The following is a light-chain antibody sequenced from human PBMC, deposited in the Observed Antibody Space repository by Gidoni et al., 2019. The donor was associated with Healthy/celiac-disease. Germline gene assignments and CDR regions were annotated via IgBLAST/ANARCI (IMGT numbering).Light chain of an antibody. CDR3: QSYDSSLSGVV. CDR1: SANIGAGYD. CDR2: GNS. V-gene: IGLV1-40*01. J-gene: IGLJ2*01. Sequence: QSVLTEPLCVPGAPGQRVTISCTGSSANIGAGYDVHWYQQLPGTAPKLLIYGNSNRPSGVPDRFSGSKSGTSASLAITGLQAGDEADYYCQSYDSSLSGVVFGGGTKLTVL.